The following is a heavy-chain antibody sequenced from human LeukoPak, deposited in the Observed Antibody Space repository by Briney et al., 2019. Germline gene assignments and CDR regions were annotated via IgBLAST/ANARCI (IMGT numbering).Heavy chain of an antibody. CDR3: ASHPIRTADY. CDR1: GFTFSNYA. Sequence: QPGGSLRLSCVVSGFTFSNYAMTWVRQAPGRGLEWVSGISGSGGSTYYADSVKGRSTISRDNSKNTLYLQMNSLRAEDTAVYYCASHPIRTADYWGQGTLVTASS. D-gene: IGHD5-24*01. CDR2: ISGSGGST. J-gene: IGHJ4*02. V-gene: IGHV3-23*01.